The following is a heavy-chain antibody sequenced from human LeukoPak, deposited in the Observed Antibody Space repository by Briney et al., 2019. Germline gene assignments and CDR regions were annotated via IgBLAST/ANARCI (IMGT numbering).Heavy chain of an antibody. CDR2: FNPSIDYT. CDR1: GFTFTRHW. D-gene: IGHD4-23*01. V-gene: IGHV1-46*01. Sequence: GASVKLSCTASGFTFTRHWMHWVRQAPGQGLEGMGVFNPSIDYTRSAQNYPARVTLTRKISTNTVYMEMSSLRSDDTAVYYCARDTSVGDNAWWFDPWVQGTLVSVSS. CDR3: ARDTSVGDNAWWFDP. J-gene: IGHJ5*02.